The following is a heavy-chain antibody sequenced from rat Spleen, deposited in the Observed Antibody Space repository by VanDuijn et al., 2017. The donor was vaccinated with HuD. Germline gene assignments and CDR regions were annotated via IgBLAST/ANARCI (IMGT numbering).Heavy chain of an antibody. CDR1: GFTFNNYW. J-gene: IGHJ2*01. CDR3: TTEGTTTAFDY. Sequence: EVQLVESGGGLVQPGRSLKLSCVASGFTFNNYWMTWIRQAPGKGLEWVSSINTDGGSTYYPDPVKGRFTISRDIAKSTLFLQMNSLKSEDTATYYCTTEGTTTAFDYWGQGVMVTVSS. V-gene: IGHV5-31*01. CDR2: INTDGGST. D-gene: IGHD1-10*01.